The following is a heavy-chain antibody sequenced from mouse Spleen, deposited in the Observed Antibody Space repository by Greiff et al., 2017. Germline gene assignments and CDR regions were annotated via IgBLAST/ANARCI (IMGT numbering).Heavy chain of an antibody. CDR3: ARDAEEGFAY. V-gene: IGHV7-1*02. CDR1: GFTFSDFY. CDR2: SRNKANDYTT. J-gene: IGHJ3*01. Sequence: EVKVVESGGGLVQPGGSLRLSCATSGFTFSDFYMEWVRQPPGKRLEWIAASRNKANDYTTEYSASVKGLFIVSRDTSQSILYLQMNALRAEDTAIYYCARDAEEGFAYWGQGTLVTVSA.